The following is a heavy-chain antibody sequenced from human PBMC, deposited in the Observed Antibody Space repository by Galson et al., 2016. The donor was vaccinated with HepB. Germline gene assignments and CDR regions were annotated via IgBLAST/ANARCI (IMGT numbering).Heavy chain of an antibody. D-gene: IGHD2-2*01. Sequence: SLRLSCAASGFTFSSYAMSWVRQAPGKGLEWVSAISASGGSTYYADSVKGRFTISRDNSKNTLYLQMNSLTADDTAIYYCVQGSTAPAVWGKGTTVTVSS. V-gene: IGHV3-23*01. CDR2: ISASGGST. CDR3: VQGSTAPAV. J-gene: IGHJ6*04. CDR1: GFTFSSYA.